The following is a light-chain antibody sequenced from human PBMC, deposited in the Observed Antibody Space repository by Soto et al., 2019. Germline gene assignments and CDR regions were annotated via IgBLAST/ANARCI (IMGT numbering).Light chain of an antibody. Sequence: QSALTQPASVSGSPGQSITISCTGTSSDVGSYNLVSWYQQHPGKAPKLMIYEGSKRPSWSSNRFSGSKSGNTASLTISGLQAEYEDEYYCCSYADSSRIYVFGSGTKVTVL. CDR3: CSYADSSRIYV. CDR1: SSDVGSYNL. J-gene: IGLJ1*01. CDR2: EGS. V-gene: IGLV2-23*01.